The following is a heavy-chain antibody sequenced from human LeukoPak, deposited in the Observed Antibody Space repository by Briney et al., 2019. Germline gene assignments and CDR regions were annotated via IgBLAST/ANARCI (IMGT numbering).Heavy chain of an antibody. CDR1: GFTFSSYA. J-gene: IGHJ5*02. CDR2: ISGSGGST. V-gene: IGHV3-23*01. D-gene: IGHD3-22*01. CDR3: ATGADYYDSSGYYYSWFDP. Sequence: GGSLRLSCAASGFTFSSYAMSWVRQAPGKGLQWVSAISGSGGSTYYADSVKGRFTISRDNSKNTLYLQMNSLRAEDTAVYYCATGADYYDSSGYYYSWFDPWGQGTLVTVSS.